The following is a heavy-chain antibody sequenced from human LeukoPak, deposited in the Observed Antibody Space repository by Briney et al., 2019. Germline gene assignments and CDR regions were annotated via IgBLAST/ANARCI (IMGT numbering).Heavy chain of an antibody. CDR1: GDSIGTYY. V-gene: IGHV4-59*01. CDR2: IFYSGST. J-gene: IGHJ4*02. D-gene: IGHD6-13*01. Sequence: PSETLSLTCTVSGDSIGTYYWSWIRQSPGRGLEWIGYIFYSGSTNYNPSLKSRLTISVDTSKNQFSLKLTSVTAADTAVYYCARSYSSSWYSALVYWGQGTLVTVSS. CDR3: ARSYSSSWYSALVY.